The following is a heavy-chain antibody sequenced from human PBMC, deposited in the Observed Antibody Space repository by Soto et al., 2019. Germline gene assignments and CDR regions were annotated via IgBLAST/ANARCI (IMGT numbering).Heavy chain of an antibody. CDR1: GFTFDDYA. CDR3: AKDTLNYGDYV. D-gene: IGHD4-17*01. V-gene: IGHV3-9*01. CDR2: ISWNSGSI. Sequence: GGSLRLSCAASGFTFDDYAMHWVRQAPGKGLEWVSGISWNSGSIGYADSVKGRFTISRDNAKNSLYLQMNSLRAEDTALYYCAKDTLNYGDYVWGQGTLVTVSS. J-gene: IGHJ4*02.